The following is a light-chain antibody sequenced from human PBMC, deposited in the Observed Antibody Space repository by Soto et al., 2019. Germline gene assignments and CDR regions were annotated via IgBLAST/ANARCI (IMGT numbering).Light chain of an antibody. CDR3: CSYAGGHAHWV. J-gene: IGLJ3*02. Sequence: QPVLTQPASVSGSPGQSITISCTGTSSDVGNYDFVSWYQQHPGKAPKLMIYQVSKRPSGVSNRFSGSKSGNTASLTISGLQAEDEADYYCCSYAGGHAHWVFGGGTKLTVL. CDR1: SSDVGNYDF. V-gene: IGLV2-23*02. CDR2: QVS.